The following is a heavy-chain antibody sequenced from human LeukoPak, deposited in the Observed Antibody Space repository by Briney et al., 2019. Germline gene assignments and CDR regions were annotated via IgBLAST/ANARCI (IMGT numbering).Heavy chain of an antibody. V-gene: IGHV1-18*01. J-gene: IGHJ4*02. D-gene: IGHD3-9*01. CDR2: ISAYNGNT. Sequence: ASVKVSCKASGYTFTSYGISWVRQAPGQGLEWMGWISAYNGNTNYAQKLQGRVTMTTDTSTSTAYMELRSLRSDDTAVYYCARSVHRSAVLRYLDWFPADFDYWGQGTLVTVSS. CDR3: ARSVHRSAVLRYLDWFPADFDY. CDR1: GYTFTSYG.